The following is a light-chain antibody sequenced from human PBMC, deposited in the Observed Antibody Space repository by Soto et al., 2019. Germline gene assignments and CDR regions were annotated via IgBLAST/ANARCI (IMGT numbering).Light chain of an antibody. CDR3: QQSLGIPYT. CDR1: QSITGY. CDR2: AAS. V-gene: IGKV1-39*01. Sequence: DIQMTQSPSSLSASVGDRVTITCRASQSITGYLNWYQQKPGKAPKLLIYAASSLQSGVPSRFSGSGSGTDSTLTISSLQRDDFATYFCQQSLGIPYTFGQGTRLETK. J-gene: IGKJ2*01.